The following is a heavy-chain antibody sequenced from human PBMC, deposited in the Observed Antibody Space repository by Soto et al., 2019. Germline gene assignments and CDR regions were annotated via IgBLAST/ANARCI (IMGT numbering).Heavy chain of an antibody. CDR2: IYPGDSDT. V-gene: IGHV5-51*01. J-gene: IGHJ2*01. CDR3: ARILNFVTTVVAETSWYFDL. D-gene: IGHD2-15*01. CDR1: GYSFTSHW. Sequence: GESLKISCKGSGYSFTSHWIGWVRQMPGKGLEWMGIIYPGDSDTRYSPSFQGQVTISADKSISTAYLQWSSLEASDTAMYYCARILNFVTTVVAETSWYFDLWGRGTLVTVSS.